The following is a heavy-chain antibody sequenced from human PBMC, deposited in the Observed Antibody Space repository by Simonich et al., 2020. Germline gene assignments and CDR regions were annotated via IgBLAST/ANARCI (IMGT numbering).Heavy chain of an antibody. CDR3: ARVGYSNYYYYGMDV. CDR1: GYSISSGYY. Sequence: QVQLQESGPGLVKPSETLSLTCAVSGYSISSGYYWGWIRQPPGKGLEWIGSIYHRGSTYYNPSPKSRVTISVDTSKNQFSLKLSSVTAADTAVYYCARVGYSNYYYYGMDVWGQGTTVTVSS. D-gene: IGHD6-13*01. J-gene: IGHJ6*02. V-gene: IGHV4-38-2*01. CDR2: IYHRGST.